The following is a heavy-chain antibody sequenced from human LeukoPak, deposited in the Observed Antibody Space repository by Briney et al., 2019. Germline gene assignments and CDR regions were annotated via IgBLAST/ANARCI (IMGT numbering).Heavy chain of an antibody. Sequence: GGSLRLSCAASGFIFDDYGLTWVRQAPGKGLEWVASINWNGGSTGYADSVKGRFTISRDNAKNSLYLDMHSLRAEDTALYYCARKPGAVVLLSYHFDSWGQGALVTVSS. V-gene: IGHV3-20*04. CDR1: GFIFDDYG. D-gene: IGHD2-2*01. CDR3: ARKPGAVVLLSYHFDS. CDR2: INWNGGST. J-gene: IGHJ4*02.